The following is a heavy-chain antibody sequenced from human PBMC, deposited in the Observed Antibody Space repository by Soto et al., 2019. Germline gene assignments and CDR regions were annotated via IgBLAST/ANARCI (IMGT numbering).Heavy chain of an antibody. CDR1: GGTFSSYA. CDR2: IIPIFGTA. Sequence: QVQLVQSGAEVKKPGSSVKVSCKASGGTFSSYAISWVRQAPGQGLEWMGGIIPIFGTANYAQKFLGGVTITADESTSTAYMELSSLRSEDTAVYYCVRVYSSSSSFDYWGQGTLVTVSS. CDR3: VRVYSSSSSFDY. V-gene: IGHV1-69*01. J-gene: IGHJ4*02. D-gene: IGHD6-6*01.